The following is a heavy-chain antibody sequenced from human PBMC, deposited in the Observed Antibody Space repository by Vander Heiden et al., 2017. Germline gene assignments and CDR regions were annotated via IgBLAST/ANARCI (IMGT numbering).Heavy chain of an antibody. CDR2: ISGSGGST. CDR3: VRPLEGTTSRRIYYYYGMDV. CDR1: GFTFSSYA. J-gene: IGHJ6*02. D-gene: IGHD1-7*01. Sequence: EVQLLESGGGLVQPGGSLRLSCAASGFTFSSYAMSWVRQAPGKGLEWVSAISGSGGSTYYADSVKGRFTISRDNSKNTLYLQMNSLRAEDTAVYYCVRPLEGTTSRRIYYYYGMDVWGQGTTVTVSS. V-gene: IGHV3-23*01.